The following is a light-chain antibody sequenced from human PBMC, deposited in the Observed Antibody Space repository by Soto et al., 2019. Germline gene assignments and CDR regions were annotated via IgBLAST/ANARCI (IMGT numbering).Light chain of an antibody. CDR1: QSVSSY. CDR2: DAS. V-gene: IGKV3-11*01. CDR3: QQRSNWPLT. Sequence: EIVLTQSPATLSLSPGERATLSCRASQSVSSYLAWYRQKPGQAPRLLIYDASNRATGIPARFSGSGSGTVFTLTISSLEPEDFAVYYCQQRSNWPLTFGGGTKVEIK. J-gene: IGKJ4*01.